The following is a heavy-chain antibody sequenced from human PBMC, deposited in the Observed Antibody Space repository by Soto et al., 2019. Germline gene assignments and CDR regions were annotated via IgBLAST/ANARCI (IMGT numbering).Heavy chain of an antibody. CDR2: INHSGST. J-gene: IGHJ4*02. CDR1: GGSFSGYY. Sequence: QVQLQQWGAGLLKPSETLSLTCAVYGGSFSGYYWSWIRQPPGKGLEWIGEINHSGSTNYNPSLNSRVTISVDTSKNQFSLKLSSVTAADTAVYYCAGDVWELLSGGPQPYRLDYWGQGTLVTVSS. V-gene: IGHV4-34*01. D-gene: IGHD1-26*01. CDR3: AGDVWELLSGGPQPYRLDY.